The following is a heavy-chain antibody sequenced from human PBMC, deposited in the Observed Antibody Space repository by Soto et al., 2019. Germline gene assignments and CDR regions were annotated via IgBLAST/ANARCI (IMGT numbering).Heavy chain of an antibody. CDR3: ARGLDIVVVPAAMSYGMDV. J-gene: IGHJ6*02. Sequence: SETLSLTFTVSGVSVSTNTQYWGWIRQSPGKGLEWIGSIYYGGRTYYNPSLKSRVTISVDTSKNQFSLKLSSVTAADTAVYYCARGLDIVVVPAAMSYGMDVWGQGTTVTVSS. CDR2: IYYGGRT. V-gene: IGHV4-39*07. D-gene: IGHD2-2*03. CDR1: GVSVSTNTQY.